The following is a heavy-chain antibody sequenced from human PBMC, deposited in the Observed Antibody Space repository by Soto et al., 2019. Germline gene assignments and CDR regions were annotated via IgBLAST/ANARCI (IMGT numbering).Heavy chain of an antibody. D-gene: IGHD1-26*01. Sequence: HVQLVQSGTEVKKPGASVRVSCMVSGYPFTTYYIHWVRQAPGQGLEWMGWIDPRSGGTVYEHKFQGRVTMTRDPSISTVYMDLSGLTSDDTALYYCATDDYGSFPYWGQGSLVTVSS. CDR1: GYPFTTYY. CDR2: IDPRSGGT. J-gene: IGHJ4*02. V-gene: IGHV1-2*07. CDR3: ATDDYGSFPY.